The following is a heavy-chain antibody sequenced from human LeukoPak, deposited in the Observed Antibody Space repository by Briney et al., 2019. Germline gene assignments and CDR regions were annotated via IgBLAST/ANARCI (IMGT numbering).Heavy chain of an antibody. Sequence: GGSLRLSCAASGFTFSSFAMHWVRHAPGKGLEWVSLIWYDGSNKYYADSVKGRFTISRDNSKNTLYLQIHPLRPEDTAVYYCARDIMYHYDFWSGYYTGGFDYWGQGSLVTVSS. J-gene: IGHJ4*02. CDR2: IWYDGSNK. CDR1: GFTFSSFA. D-gene: IGHD3-3*01. V-gene: IGHV3-33*08. CDR3: ARDIMYHYDFWSGYYTGGFDY.